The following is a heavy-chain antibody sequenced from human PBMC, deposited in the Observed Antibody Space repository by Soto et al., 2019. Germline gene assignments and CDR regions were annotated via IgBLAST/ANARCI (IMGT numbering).Heavy chain of an antibody. J-gene: IGHJ4*02. CDR3: ARGRYGDY. Sequence: QVHLVQSGAEVKKPGASVKVSCKGSGYDFTTYGITWVRQAPGQGLEWMAWISAHNGNTDYAQKLQGRVTVTRDTSTSTAYMELRSVRSADTAMYYCARGRYGDYWGQGALVTVSS. V-gene: IGHV1-18*01. CDR2: ISAHNGNT. D-gene: IGHD1-1*01. CDR1: GYDFTTYG.